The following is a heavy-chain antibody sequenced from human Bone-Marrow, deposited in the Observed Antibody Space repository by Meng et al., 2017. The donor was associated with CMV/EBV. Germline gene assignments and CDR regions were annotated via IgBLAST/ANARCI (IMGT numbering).Heavy chain of an antibody. V-gene: IGHV1-2*02. J-gene: IGHJ4*02. CDR2: INPNSGGT. D-gene: IGHD2-2*01. CDR3: ATIPDIVVVPAAISLGSDH. Sequence: ASVKVSCKASGYTFTGYYMHWVRQAPGQGLEWMGWINPNSGGTSYAQKFQGRVTMTRNTSISTAYMELSRLRSDVTAVYYGATIPDIVVVPAAISLGSDHWGQGTLVTVSS. CDR1: GYTFTGYY.